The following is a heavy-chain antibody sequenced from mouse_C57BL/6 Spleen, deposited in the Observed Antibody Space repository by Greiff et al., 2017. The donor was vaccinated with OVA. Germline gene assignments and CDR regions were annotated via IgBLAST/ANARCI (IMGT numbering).Heavy chain of an antibody. V-gene: IGHV1-69*01. CDR1: GYTFTSYW. Sequence: QVQLQQPGAELVMPGASVKLSCKASGYTFTSYWMHWVKQRPGQGLEWIGEIDPSDSYTNYNQKLKGKSTLTVDKSSSTAYMQLSSLTSEDSAVYYCARGGSSYGHYYDMDYWGQGTSVTVSS. D-gene: IGHD1-1*01. CDR2: IDPSDSYT. J-gene: IGHJ4*01. CDR3: ARGGSSYGHYYDMDY.